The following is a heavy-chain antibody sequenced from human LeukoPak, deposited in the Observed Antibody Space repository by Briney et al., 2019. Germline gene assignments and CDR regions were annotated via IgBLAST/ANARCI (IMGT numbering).Heavy chain of an antibody. D-gene: IGHD6-6*01. CDR2: IYTSGTT. CDR3: AGTNPRAYSSSRIWFDP. Sequence: PSETLSLTCTVSGGSVRRGNYYWTWIRQPAGSGLEWIGRIYTSGTTDYNPSLRTRVTISVDASRNQFSLNLSSVTAADTAVYYCAGTNPRAYSSSRIWFDPWGQGTLVTVSS. J-gene: IGHJ5*02. CDR1: GGSVRRGNYY. V-gene: IGHV4-61*02.